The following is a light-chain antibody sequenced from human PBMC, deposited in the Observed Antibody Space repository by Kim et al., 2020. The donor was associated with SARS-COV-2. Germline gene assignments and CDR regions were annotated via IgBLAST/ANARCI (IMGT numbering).Light chain of an antibody. CDR3: QQRSNWPRT. V-gene: IGKV3-11*01. CDR2: DAS. Sequence: EIVLTQSPATLSLSPGERATLSCRASQSVSSYLAWYQQKPGQAPRLLIYDASNRATGIPARFSGSGSGTDFTLTISSLEAEDFAVYYCQQRSNWPRTFSGGTKLEI. J-gene: IGKJ4*01. CDR1: QSVSSY.